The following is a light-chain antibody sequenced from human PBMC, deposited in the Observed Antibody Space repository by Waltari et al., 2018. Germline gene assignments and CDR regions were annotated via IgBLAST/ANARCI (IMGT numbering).Light chain of an antibody. CDR3: QQSHTSPWT. CDR2: AAS. J-gene: IGKJ1*01. V-gene: IGKV1-39*01. Sequence: DIQMTQSPSSLSASVGDRVIITCRASQSIDTYLNWYQQKPGMAPKLLIYAASSLQPAVPSRFSGSGSGTDFTLTISSLQPEDFATYYCQQSHTSPWTFGQGSKVDLK. CDR1: QSIDTY.